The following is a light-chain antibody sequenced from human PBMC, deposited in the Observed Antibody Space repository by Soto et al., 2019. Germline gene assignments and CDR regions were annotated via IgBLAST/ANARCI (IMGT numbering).Light chain of an antibody. CDR3: QQSYGTPIT. J-gene: IGKJ5*01. Sequence: DIQMTQSPSSLSASVGDRVTITCRAGQSMSXYLNWYQQKPGKAPNLLIYVASSLQSEVPSRFSGSGSGTDFTLTITSLQPEDFATYYCQQSYGTPITFGQGTRLEIK. CDR1: QSMSXY. CDR2: VAS. V-gene: IGKV1-39*01.